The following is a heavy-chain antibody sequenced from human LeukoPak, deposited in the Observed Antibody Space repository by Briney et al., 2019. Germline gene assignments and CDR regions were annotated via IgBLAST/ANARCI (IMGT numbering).Heavy chain of an antibody. V-gene: IGHV3-33*01. Sequence: GGSLRLSCAASGFTFSHYGMHWVRQAPGKGLEWVAIIWYDGSKEYYEDSVKGRFTISRDNSKNTLYPQMNSLRAEDTAVYYCARVTCSGGSCYVGLGIDYWGQGTLVTVSS. CDR3: ARVTCSGGSCYVGLGIDY. CDR1: GFTFSHYG. CDR2: IWYDGSKE. D-gene: IGHD2-15*01. J-gene: IGHJ4*02.